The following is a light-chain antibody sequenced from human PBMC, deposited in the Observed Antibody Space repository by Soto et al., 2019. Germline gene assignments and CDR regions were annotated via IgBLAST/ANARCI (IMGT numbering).Light chain of an antibody. Sequence: QSALTQPASVSGSPGQSITISCTGTSSDVGSYNLVSWYQQHPGKAPKLMIYDVTKRPSGVSNRFSGSKSGNTASLTISGLQAEDEADYYCCSYANSGTLGFGGGTKVTVL. CDR3: CSYANSGTLG. J-gene: IGLJ2*01. V-gene: IGLV2-23*02. CDR1: SSDVGSYNL. CDR2: DVT.